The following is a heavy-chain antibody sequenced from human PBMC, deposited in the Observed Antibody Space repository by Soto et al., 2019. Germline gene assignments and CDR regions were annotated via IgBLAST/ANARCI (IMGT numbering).Heavy chain of an antibody. V-gene: IGHV1-69*02. CDR2: IIPILGIA. CDR1: GGTFSSYT. Sequence: HVQLVQSGAEVKKPGSSVKVSCQASGGTFSSYTISWVRHAPGQGLEWMGRIIPILGIANYAQKFHGRVTITAEKSTSTAYMELSSLRSEDTAVYYCAQPSEYCSGGRCSPPFDYWGQGPLVTVSS. D-gene: IGHD2-15*01. J-gene: IGHJ4*02. CDR3: AQPSEYCSGGRCSPPFDY.